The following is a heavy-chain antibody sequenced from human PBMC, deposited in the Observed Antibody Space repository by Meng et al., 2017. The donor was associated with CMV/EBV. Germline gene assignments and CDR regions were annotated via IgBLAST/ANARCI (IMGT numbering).Heavy chain of an antibody. CDR2: ISSSSSTI. D-gene: IGHD2-15*01. CDR3: ARDSPGRYCSGGSCYYYYYGMDV. Sequence: GRSLRPSCAASGFTFSSYRMNWVRQAPGKGLEWVSYISSSSSTIYYADSVKGRFTISRDNAKNSLYLQMNSLRAEDTAVYYCARDSPGRYCSGGSCYYYYYGMDVWGQGTTVTVSS. J-gene: IGHJ6*02. V-gene: IGHV3-48*04. CDR1: GFTFSSYR.